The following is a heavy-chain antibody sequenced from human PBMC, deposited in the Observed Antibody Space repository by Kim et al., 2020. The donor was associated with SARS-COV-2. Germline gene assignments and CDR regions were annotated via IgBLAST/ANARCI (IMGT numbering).Heavy chain of an antibody. Sequence: DGSRYYSTSLQTRLTISEDTSKNQVVLTMTNVDPVDTATYYCARDSPGGHGDYWGLGTLVTVSS. J-gene: IGHJ4*02. CDR2: DGSR. D-gene: IGHD2-8*02. V-gene: IGHV2-70*01. CDR3: ARDSPGGHGDY.